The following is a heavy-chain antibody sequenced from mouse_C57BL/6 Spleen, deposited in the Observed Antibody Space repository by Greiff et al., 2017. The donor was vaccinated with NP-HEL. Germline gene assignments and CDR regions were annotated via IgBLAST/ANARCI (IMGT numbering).Heavy chain of an antibody. CDR2: ISYDGSN. CDR3: ARDRTGDWYFDV. J-gene: IGHJ1*03. CDR1: GYSITSGYY. D-gene: IGHD4-1*01. V-gene: IGHV3-6*01. Sequence: DVKLQESGPGLVKPSQSLSLTCSVTGYSITSGYYWNWIRQFPGNKLEWMGYISYDGSNNYNPSLKNRISITRDTSKNQFFLKLNSVTTEDTATYYCARDRTGDWYFDVWGTGTTVTVAS.